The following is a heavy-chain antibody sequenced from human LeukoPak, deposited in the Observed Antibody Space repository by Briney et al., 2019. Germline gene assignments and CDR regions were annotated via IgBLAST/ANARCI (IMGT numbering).Heavy chain of an antibody. J-gene: IGHJ4*02. D-gene: IGHD2-15*01. CDR2: IHSDGSNK. CDR1: GFTFSSYA. Sequence: GGSLRLSCAASGFTFSSYAMHWVRQAPGKGLEWVAFIHSDGSNKHYADSVKGRFTISRDNSKNTLYLQMNSLRAEDTAVYYCAVGYCSGGSCYGADYWGQGTLVTVSS. V-gene: IGHV3-30*02. CDR3: AVGYCSGGSCYGADY.